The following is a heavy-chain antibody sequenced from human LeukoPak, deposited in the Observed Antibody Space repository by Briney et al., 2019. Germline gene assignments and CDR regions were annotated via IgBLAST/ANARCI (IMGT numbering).Heavy chain of an antibody. CDR1: GGSFSGYY. Sequence: SETLPLTCAVYGGSFSGYYWSWIRQHPGKGLEWIGYIYYSGSTYYNPSLKSRVTISVDTSKNQFSLKLSSVTAADTAVYYCAREGLLGYFDYWGQGTLVTVSS. D-gene: IGHD2-15*01. CDR2: IYYSGST. J-gene: IGHJ4*02. CDR3: AREGLLGYFDY. V-gene: IGHV4-31*11.